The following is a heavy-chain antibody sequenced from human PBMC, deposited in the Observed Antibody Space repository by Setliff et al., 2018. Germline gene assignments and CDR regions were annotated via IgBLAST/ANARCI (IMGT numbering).Heavy chain of an antibody. CDR2: ISGSSSYI. V-gene: IGHV3-21*01. CDR1: GFTFSSNN. D-gene: IGHD2-2*01. J-gene: IGHJ4*02. CDR3: AKGSSASRPYFFDY. Sequence: PGGSLRLSCAASGFTFSSNNMHWVRQAPGKGLEWVSCISGSSSYIYYADSVKGRFTISRDNAKNSLYLQMNSLRAEDTAVYYCAKGSSASRPYFFDYWGQGTVVTVSS.